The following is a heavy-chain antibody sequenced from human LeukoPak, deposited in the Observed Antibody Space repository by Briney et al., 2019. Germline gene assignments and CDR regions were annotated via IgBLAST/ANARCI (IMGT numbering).Heavy chain of an antibody. J-gene: IGHJ4*02. Sequence: ASVKVSCKVSGYTLTELSMHWVRQAPGKGLEWMGGFDPEDGETIYAQKFQSRVTMTEDTSTDTAYMELSSLRSEDTAVYYCATMTAITYYYDSSGYVYWGQGTLVTVSS. CDR1: GYTLTELS. V-gene: IGHV1-24*01. CDR2: FDPEDGET. D-gene: IGHD3-22*01. CDR3: ATMTAITYYYDSSGYVY.